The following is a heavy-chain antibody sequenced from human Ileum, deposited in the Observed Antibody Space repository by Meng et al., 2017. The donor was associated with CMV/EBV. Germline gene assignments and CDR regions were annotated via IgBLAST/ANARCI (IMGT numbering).Heavy chain of an antibody. Sequence: GLTESGSGKKRVGEAAGKGQEWVGRMRRKAKSYKKEYAAWMKGRITISRDDSKNTAYLQMNSLKTEDTAVYYCTRQDSSGYYSFDYWGQGTLVTVSS. CDR1: GLTESGSG. CDR2: MRRKAKSYKK. CDR3: TRQDSSGYYSFDY. D-gene: IGHD3-22*01. J-gene: IGHJ4*02. V-gene: IGHV3-73*01.